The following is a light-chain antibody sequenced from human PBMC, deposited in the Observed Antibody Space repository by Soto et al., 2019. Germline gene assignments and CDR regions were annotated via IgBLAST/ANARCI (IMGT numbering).Light chain of an antibody. CDR2: HAS. CDR3: RRHGTSPPLT. J-gene: IGKJ4*01. CDR1: QSVTNS. Sequence: EIVLTQSPATLSLSPGERATLSCRASQSVTNSLAWYQQKPGHAPRILVYHASKRATGIPTKFCGSGSGTDFTVTILRLEPEDFAVYYCRRHGTSPPLTFGGGTKVDIK. V-gene: IGKV3-11*01.